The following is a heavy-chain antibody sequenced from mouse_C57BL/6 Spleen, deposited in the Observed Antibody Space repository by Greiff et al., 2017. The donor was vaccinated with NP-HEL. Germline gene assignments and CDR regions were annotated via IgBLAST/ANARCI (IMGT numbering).Heavy chain of an antibody. D-gene: IGHD2-4*01. CDR1: GYAFSSSW. CDR3: ARIYYDYSYYAMDY. V-gene: IGHV1-9*01. Sequence: VQLQQSGPELVKPGASVKISCKASGYAFSSSWMNWVKQRPGHGLEWIGEILPGSGSTNYNEKFKGKATFTADTSSNTAYMQLSSLTTEDSAIYYCARIYYDYSYYAMDYWGQGTSVTVSS. J-gene: IGHJ4*01. CDR2: ILPGSGST.